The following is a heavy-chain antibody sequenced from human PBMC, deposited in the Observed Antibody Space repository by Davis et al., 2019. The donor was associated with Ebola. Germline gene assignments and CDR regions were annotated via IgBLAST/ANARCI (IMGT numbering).Heavy chain of an antibody. D-gene: IGHD3-16*01. V-gene: IGHV3-23*01. Sequence: PGGSLRLSCAASGFTFSTYAMTWVRQAPGKGMAWVSTITGSGVRTYYPDSVKGRFTISRNNSKNMLYLQMNSLRVEDTAVYYCLGDPNWAFGYWGQRTLVTVAS. CDR1: GFTFSTYA. J-gene: IGHJ4*02. CDR3: LGDPNWAFGY. CDR2: ITGSGVRT.